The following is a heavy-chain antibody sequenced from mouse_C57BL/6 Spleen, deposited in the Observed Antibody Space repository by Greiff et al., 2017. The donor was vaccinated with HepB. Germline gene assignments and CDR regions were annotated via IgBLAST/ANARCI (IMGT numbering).Heavy chain of an antibody. CDR3: ARLYYYGSTSYYFDY. Sequence: QVQLQQPGAELVRPGSSVKLSCKASGYTFTSYWMHWVKQRPIQGLEWIGNIDPSDSETHYNQKFKDKATLTVDKSSSTAYMQLSSLTSEDSAVYYCARLYYYGSTSYYFDYWGQGTTLTVSS. D-gene: IGHD1-1*01. V-gene: IGHV1-52*01. CDR2: IDPSDSET. J-gene: IGHJ2*01. CDR1: GYTFTSYW.